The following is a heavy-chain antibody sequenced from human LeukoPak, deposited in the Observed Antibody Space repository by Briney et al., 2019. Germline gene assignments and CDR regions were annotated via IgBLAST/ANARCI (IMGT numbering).Heavy chain of an antibody. D-gene: IGHD1-7*01. CDR2: ITTRSRSI. Sequence: GGSLRLSCAASGFTFEDYNMHWVRQAPGNGLEWVSSITTRSRSIYYADSVRGRFTISRDNAKNSLSLQMDSLRAEDTAVYYCARVEDYYFNGTYSLDYWGQGTLVTVSS. CDR1: GFTFEDYN. V-gene: IGHV3-21*01. CDR3: ARVEDYYFNGTYSLDY. J-gene: IGHJ4*02.